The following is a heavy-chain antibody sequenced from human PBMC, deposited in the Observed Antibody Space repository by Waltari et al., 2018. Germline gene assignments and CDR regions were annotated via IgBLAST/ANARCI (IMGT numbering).Heavy chain of an antibody. J-gene: IGHJ4*02. CDR3: AKDMITFGGVIAGGFDY. V-gene: IGHV3-43D*03. CDR2: ISWDGGST. D-gene: IGHD3-16*02. Sequence: EVQLVESGGVVVQPGGSLRLSCAASGFTFDDYAMHWVRQAPGKGLEWVSLISWDGGSTYYADSVKGRFTISRDNSKNSLYLQMNSLRAEDTALYYCAKDMITFGGVIAGGFDYWGQGTLVTVSS. CDR1: GFTFDDYA.